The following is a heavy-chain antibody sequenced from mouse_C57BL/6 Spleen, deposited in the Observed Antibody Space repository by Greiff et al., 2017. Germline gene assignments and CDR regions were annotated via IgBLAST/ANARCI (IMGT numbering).Heavy chain of an antibody. CDR1: GYSFTGYY. Sequence: EVKLMESGPELVKPGASVKISCKASGYSFTGYYMNWVKQSPEKSLEWIGEINPSTGGTTYNQKFKAKATLTVDKSSSTAYMQLKSLTSEDSAVYYCARRGDYDEGYYAMDYWGQGTSVTVSS. CDR3: ARRGDYDEGYYAMDY. J-gene: IGHJ4*01. D-gene: IGHD2-4*01. V-gene: IGHV1-42*01. CDR2: INPSTGGT.